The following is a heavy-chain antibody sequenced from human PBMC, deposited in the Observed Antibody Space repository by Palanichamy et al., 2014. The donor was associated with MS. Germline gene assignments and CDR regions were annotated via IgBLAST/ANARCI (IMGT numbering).Heavy chain of an antibody. CDR2: IYYSGST. CDR3: ATGPLDS. CDR1: GGSISSSSHY. J-gene: IGHJ4*02. V-gene: IGHV4-39*01. Sequence: QLQLQESGPGLVKPSETLSLICSVSGGSISSSSHYWGWIRQPPGKGLEWIGSIYYSGSTYYNPSLKSRVTISLDTSKNQFSLKLSSVTAADTAVYYCATGPLDSWGQGTLVTVSS.